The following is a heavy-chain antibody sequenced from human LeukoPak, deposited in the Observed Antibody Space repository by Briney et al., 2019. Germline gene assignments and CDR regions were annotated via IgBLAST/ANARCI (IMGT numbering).Heavy chain of an antibody. CDR2: ISYDGSNK. D-gene: IGHD5-18*01. J-gene: IGHJ4*02. V-gene: IGHV3-30*18. CDR1: GFTFSSNA. CDR3: AKDQPWRYSYGADY. Sequence: GGSLRLSCAASGFTFSSNAMSWVRQAPGKGLEWVAVISYDGSNKYYADSVKGRFTISRDNSKNTLYLQMNSLRAEDTAVYYCAKDQPWRYSYGADYWGQGTLVTVSS.